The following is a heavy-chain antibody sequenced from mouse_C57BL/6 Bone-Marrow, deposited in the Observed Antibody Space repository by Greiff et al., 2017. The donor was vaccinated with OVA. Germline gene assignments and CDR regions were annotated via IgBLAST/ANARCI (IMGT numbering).Heavy chain of an antibody. D-gene: IGHD1-1*01. V-gene: IGHV1-52*01. J-gene: IGHJ3*01. Sequence: QQSCKASGYTFTSYWMHWVKQRPIQGLEWIGNIDPSDSETHYNQKFKDKATLTVDKSSSTAYVQLSSLTSEDSAVYYCARWGPIYYYGSSYAYWGQGTLVTVSA. CDR3: ARWGPIYYYGSSYAY. CDR2: IDPSDSET. CDR1: GYTFTSYW.